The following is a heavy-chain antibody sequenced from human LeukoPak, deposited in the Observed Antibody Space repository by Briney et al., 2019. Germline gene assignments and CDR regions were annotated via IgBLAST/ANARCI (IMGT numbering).Heavy chain of an antibody. J-gene: IGHJ4*02. D-gene: IGHD6-25*01. Sequence: GASVKVSCKASGHKFTDYYLHWVRQAPGQGLEWMGIINPGGGRPNYSQKFQGRITMTGDTSTSTVYMELSSLRSEDTAVYYCVRERDGGLFDYWGQGALVTVSS. CDR3: VRERDGGLFDY. CDR2: INPGGGRP. V-gene: IGHV1-46*01. CDR1: GHKFTDYY.